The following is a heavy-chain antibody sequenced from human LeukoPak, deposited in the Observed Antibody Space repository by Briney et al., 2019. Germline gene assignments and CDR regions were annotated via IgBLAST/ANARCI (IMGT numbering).Heavy chain of an antibody. J-gene: IGHJ6*03. V-gene: IGHV3-48*01. Sequence: PGRSLRLSCAASGFTFDDYDMHWVRQAPGKGLEWVSYISSSSSTIYYADSVKGRFTISRDNSKNTLYLQMNSLRAEDTAVYYCARDLNSGWSHYQYMDVWGKGTTVTVSS. CDR1: GFTFDDYD. CDR2: ISSSSSTI. CDR3: ARDLNSGWSHYQYMDV. D-gene: IGHD6-19*01.